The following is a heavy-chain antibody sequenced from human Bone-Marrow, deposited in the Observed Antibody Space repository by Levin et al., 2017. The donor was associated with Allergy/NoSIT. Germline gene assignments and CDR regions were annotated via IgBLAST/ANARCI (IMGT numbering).Heavy chain of an antibody. CDR3: AKDDYARSSISRVRGPPSVIYNFYAMDV. V-gene: IGHV3-23*01. CDR1: GFTFNDYA. J-gene: IGHJ6*02. Sequence: GESLKISCVGSGFTFNDYAMSWVRQAPGKGLEWVASISASGATTYYADSVKGRFSVSRDKSKNIAYVQMNGLRVEDTAIYFCAKDDYARSSISRVRGPPSVIYNFYAMDVWGQGTTVTVSS. CDR2: ISASGATT. D-gene: IGHD4-17*01.